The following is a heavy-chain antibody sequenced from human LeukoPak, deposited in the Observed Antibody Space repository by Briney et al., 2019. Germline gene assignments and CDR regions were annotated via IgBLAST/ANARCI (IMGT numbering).Heavy chain of an antibody. CDR3: ARDVPLDIGGDAFDI. D-gene: IGHD2-15*01. V-gene: IGHV3-74*01. CDR1: GFTFSSYY. J-gene: IGHJ3*02. CDR2: ITGDGSNT. Sequence: PGGSLRLSCEASGFTFSSYYMHWARQTPGKGLIWVSHITGDGSNTGYADSVKGRFTISRDNAKNTLYLQMNSLRAEDTAVYYCARDVPLDIGGDAFDIWGQGTMVTVSS.